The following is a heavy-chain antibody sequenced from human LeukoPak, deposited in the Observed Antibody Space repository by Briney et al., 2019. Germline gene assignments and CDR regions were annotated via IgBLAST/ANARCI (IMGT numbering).Heavy chain of an antibody. CDR2: ISGSGGST. J-gene: IGHJ3*02. Sequence: GGSLRLSCAASGFTFSSYAMSWVRQAPGKGLEWVSAISGSGGSTYYADSVKGRFTISRDNSKNTLYLQMNSLRAEDTAVYYCAKVRIAVAAIPADAFDIWGQGTMVTVSP. CDR3: AKVRIAVAAIPADAFDI. D-gene: IGHD6-19*01. V-gene: IGHV3-23*01. CDR1: GFTFSSYA.